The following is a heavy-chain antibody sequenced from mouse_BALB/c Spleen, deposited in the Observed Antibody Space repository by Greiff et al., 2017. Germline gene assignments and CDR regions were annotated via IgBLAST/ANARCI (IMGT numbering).Heavy chain of an antibody. CDR1: GFTFSSYG. CDR2: ISSGGSYT. D-gene: IGHD1-1*01. Sequence: EVQGVESGGDLVKPGGSLKLSCAASGFTFSSYGMSWVCQTPDKRLEWVATISSGGSYTYYPDSVKGRFTISRDNAKNTLYLQMSSLKSEDTAMYYCARHSDYGSTFDYWGQGTTLTVSS. J-gene: IGHJ2*01. V-gene: IGHV5-6*01. CDR3: ARHSDYGSTFDY.